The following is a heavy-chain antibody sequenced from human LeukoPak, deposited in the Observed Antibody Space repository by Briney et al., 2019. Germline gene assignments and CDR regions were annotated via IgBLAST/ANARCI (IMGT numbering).Heavy chain of an antibody. Sequence: GGSLRLSCAASGFTFSSYEMNWVRQAPGKGLEWVSYISSSGSTIYYADSVKGRFTISRDNAKNSLYLQMNSLRAEDTAVYYCARERGVLRDTYGDYDYYYGMDVWGQGTTVTVSS. CDR2: ISSSGSTI. CDR1: GFTFSSYE. CDR3: ARERGVLRDTYGDYDYYYGMDV. V-gene: IGHV3-48*03. D-gene: IGHD4-17*01. J-gene: IGHJ6*02.